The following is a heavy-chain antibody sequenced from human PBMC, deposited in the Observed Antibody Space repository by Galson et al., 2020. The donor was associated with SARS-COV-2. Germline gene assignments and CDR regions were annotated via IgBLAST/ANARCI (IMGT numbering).Heavy chain of an antibody. CDR3: AATYYYDSSGYYGFGTFDY. D-gene: IGHD3-22*01. CDR2: ISGSGGST. Sequence: GESLKISCAASGFTFSSYAMSWVRQAPGKGLEWVSAISGSGGSTYYADSVKGRFTISRDNSKNTLYLQMNSLRAEDTAVYYCAATYYYDSSGYYGFGTFDYWGQGPLVTVSS. V-gene: IGHV3-23*01. J-gene: IGHJ4*02. CDR1: GFTFSSYA.